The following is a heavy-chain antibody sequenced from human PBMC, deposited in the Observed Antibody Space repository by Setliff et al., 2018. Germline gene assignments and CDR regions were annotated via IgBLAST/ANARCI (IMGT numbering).Heavy chain of an antibody. CDR2: IYPGDSDI. J-gene: IGHJ6*03. CDR1: GYTFTQKW. Sequence: PGESLKISCKGSGYTFTQKWIGWVRQMPGKGLEWMGVIYPGDSDIRYSPSFQGQVTISADKSINTAYLQWSSLKALDTATYYCARHIAGYADGHYTATYSYYYMDVWGQGTTVTVS. CDR3: ARHIAGYADGHYTATYSYYYMDV. D-gene: IGHD4-17*01. V-gene: IGHV5-51*01.